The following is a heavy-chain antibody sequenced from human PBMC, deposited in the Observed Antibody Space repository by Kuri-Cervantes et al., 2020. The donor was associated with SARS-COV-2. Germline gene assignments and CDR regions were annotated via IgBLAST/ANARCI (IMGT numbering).Heavy chain of an antibody. CDR2: IYYSGST. Sequence: ESLKISCTVSGGSISSYYWSWIRQPPGKGLEWIGYIYYSGSTNYNPSLKSRVTISVDTFKNQFSLKLSSVTAADTAVYYCARDGNYGGNSGFDYWGQGTLVTVSS. V-gene: IGHV4-59*01. D-gene: IGHD4-23*01. J-gene: IGHJ4*02. CDR3: ARDGNYGGNSGFDY. CDR1: GGSISSYY.